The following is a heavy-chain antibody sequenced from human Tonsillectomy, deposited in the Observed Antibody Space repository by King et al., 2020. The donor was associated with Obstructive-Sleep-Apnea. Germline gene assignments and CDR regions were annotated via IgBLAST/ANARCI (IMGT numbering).Heavy chain of an antibody. D-gene: IGHD4/OR15-4a*01. J-gene: IGHJ4*02. Sequence: VQLQESGPGLVKPSQTLSLTCTVSGGSISSGGYYWSWIRQHPGKGLEWIGYIYYSGSTYYNPSLKSRVTISVDTSKNQFSLKLSSVTAADTAVYYCSTRMVAPFYFDYWGQGTLVTVSS. V-gene: IGHV4-31*03. CDR1: GGSISSGGYY. CDR3: STRMVAPFYFDY. CDR2: IYYSGST.